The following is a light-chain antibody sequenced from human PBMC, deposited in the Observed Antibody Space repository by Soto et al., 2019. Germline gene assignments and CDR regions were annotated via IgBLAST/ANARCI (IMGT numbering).Light chain of an antibody. V-gene: IGLV1-47*01. CDR1: SSNIGSNY. J-gene: IGLJ1*01. CDR3: ASWDDSLYGVYV. CDR2: RDN. Sequence: QAVVTQPPSASGNPGQRVTISCSGSSSNIGSNYVYWYLQLPGTAPKLLIYRDNQRPSGVPERFSGSKSGTSASLAISGLRSEDEAGYYCASWDDSLYGVYVFGTGTQLTVL.